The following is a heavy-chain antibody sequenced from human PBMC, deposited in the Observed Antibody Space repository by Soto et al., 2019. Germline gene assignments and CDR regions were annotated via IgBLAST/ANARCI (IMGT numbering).Heavy chain of an antibody. D-gene: IGHD3-16*02. Sequence: PVGSLSLSCAASGFTFSSYSMNWVRQAPGKGLEWVSSISSSSSYIYYADSVKGRFTISRDNAKNSLYLQMNSLRAEDTAVYYCARHQYDYVWGSYRHWGQGTLVTVSS. CDR3: ARHQYDYVWGSYRH. J-gene: IGHJ4*02. V-gene: IGHV3-21*01. CDR2: ISSSSSYI. CDR1: GFTFSSYS.